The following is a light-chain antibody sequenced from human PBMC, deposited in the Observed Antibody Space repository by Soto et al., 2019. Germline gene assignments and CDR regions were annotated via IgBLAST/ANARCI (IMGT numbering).Light chain of an antibody. Sequence: QSALTQPASVSGSPGQSITISCTGTSSDVGAYNYVSWYQQHPGKAPKLMIQEVSKRPSGVSNRFSGSKSGNTASLTISGLQAEDEADYYCSSYTSSSTPYVFGTGTQLTVL. CDR1: SSDVGAYNY. CDR3: SSYTSSSTPYV. J-gene: IGLJ1*01. V-gene: IGLV2-14*01. CDR2: EVS.